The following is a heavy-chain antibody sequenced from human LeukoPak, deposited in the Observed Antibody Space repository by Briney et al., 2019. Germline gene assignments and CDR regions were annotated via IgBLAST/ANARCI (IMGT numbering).Heavy chain of an antibody. D-gene: IGHD3-22*01. CDR1: GVSISSHY. CDR2: ISYSGST. J-gene: IGHJ4*02. CDR3: ASTRYYDNSGYNY. Sequence: SETLSLTCTVSGVSISSHYWNWIRQPPGKGLEWIGHISYSGSTNYNPSLKSRVTISVDTSKNQFSLKLSSVTAADTAVYHCASTRYYDNSGYNYWGQGTLDTVSS. V-gene: IGHV4-59*11.